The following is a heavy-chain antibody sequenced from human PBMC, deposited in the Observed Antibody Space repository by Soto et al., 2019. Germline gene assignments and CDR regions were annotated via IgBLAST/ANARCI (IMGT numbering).Heavy chain of an antibody. CDR3: AKGYDILTGFDP. D-gene: IGHD3-9*01. Sequence: GGSLRLSCAASGFTFSSYAMSWVRQAPGKGLEWVSAISGSCGSRYYADSVKGRFTISRDNSKNTLYLQMKSLRAEDTAVYYCAKGYDILTGFDPWGQGTLVTVSS. CDR1: GFTFSSYA. CDR2: ISGSCGSR. V-gene: IGHV3-23*01. J-gene: IGHJ5*02.